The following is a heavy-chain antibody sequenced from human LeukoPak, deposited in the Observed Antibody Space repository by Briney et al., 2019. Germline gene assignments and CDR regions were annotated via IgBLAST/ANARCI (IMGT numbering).Heavy chain of an antibody. CDR1: GFTFSSYG. D-gene: IGHD2-2*01. V-gene: IGHV3-30*02. CDR2: IRYDGSNK. Sequence: GGSLRLSCAASGFTFSSYGMHWVRQAPGKGLEWVAFIRYDGSNKYYADSVKGRFTISRDNSKNTLYLQMNSLRAEDTAVYYCAKGCRTSCLVPFQHWGQGTLVTVSS. CDR3: AKGCRTSCLVPFQH. J-gene: IGHJ1*01.